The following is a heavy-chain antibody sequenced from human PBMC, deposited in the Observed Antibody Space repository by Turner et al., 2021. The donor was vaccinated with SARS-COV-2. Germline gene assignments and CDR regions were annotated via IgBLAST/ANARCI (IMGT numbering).Heavy chain of an antibody. CDR3: ARSSRGVGAGFDY. CDR2: IFYTGNT. V-gene: IGHV4-59*01. CDR1: GVSITNYY. J-gene: IGHJ4*02. Sequence: QVQLQESGPGLVKPSETLSLTCTVSGVSITNYYWSWIRQPPGKGLEWIGYIFYTGNTNDSPSLKSRVTISVDTSKNQFSLKLSSVSAADTAVYYCARSSRGVGAGFDYWGQGTLVTVSS. D-gene: IGHD1-26*01.